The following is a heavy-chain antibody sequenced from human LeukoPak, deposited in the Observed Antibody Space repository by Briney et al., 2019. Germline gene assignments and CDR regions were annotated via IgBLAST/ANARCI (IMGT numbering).Heavy chain of an antibody. V-gene: IGHV4-31*03. Sequence: SETLSLTCTVSGGSISSGGYYWSWIRQHPGKGLEWIGYIYYSGSTYYNPSLKSRVTISVDTTKNQFSLKLSSVTAADTAVYYCARAGYCSSTGCPEGFDYWGQGTLVTVSS. CDR2: IYYSGST. CDR1: GGSISSGGYY. D-gene: IGHD2-2*01. J-gene: IGHJ4*02. CDR3: ARAGYCSSTGCPEGFDY.